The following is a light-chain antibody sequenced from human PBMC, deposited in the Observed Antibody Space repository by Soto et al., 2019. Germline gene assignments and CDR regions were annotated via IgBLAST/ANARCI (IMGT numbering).Light chain of an antibody. J-gene: IGKJ1*01. V-gene: IGKV3-20*01. CDR2: GAS. CDR1: QSVTNSY. Sequence: EIVLTQSPGTLSLSPGERATLSCRASQSVTNSYVAWYQQQLGQAPRLLIYGASIRATGIPDRFSGSGSGTDFTLTISGLEPEDSAVFYCQQYNNWPPCTFGQGTKVDIK. CDR3: QQYNNWPPCT.